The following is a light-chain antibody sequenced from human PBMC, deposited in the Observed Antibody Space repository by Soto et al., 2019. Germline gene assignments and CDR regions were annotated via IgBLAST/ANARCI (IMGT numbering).Light chain of an antibody. J-gene: IGKJ4*01. Sequence: EIVLTQSPATLSLSPGEGATLSCRASQTVSNFLAWYQQKPGQAPRLLIYDASKRATGIPARFSGSGSGTDFTLTISSLEPEDFAVYYCHQRYNWPLTFGGGTKVDIK. CDR1: QTVSNF. CDR2: DAS. V-gene: IGKV3-11*01. CDR3: HQRYNWPLT.